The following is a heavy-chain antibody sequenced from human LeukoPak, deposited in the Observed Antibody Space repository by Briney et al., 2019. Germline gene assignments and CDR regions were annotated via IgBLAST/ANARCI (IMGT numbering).Heavy chain of an antibody. CDR1: GFTFGDYA. D-gene: IGHD3-16*02. Sequence: GRSLRLSCTASGFTFGDYAMSWVRQAPGKGLEWVGFIRSKAYGGTTEYAASVKGRFTISRDDSKSIAYLQMNSLKTEDTAVYHCTREERRLGELSLAYWGQGTLVTVSS. V-gene: IGHV3-49*04. CDR2: IRSKAYGGTT. CDR3: TREERRLGELSLAY. J-gene: IGHJ4*02.